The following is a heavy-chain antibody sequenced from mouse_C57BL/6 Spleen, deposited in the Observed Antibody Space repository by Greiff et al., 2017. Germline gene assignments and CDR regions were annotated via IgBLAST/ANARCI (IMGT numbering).Heavy chain of an antibody. J-gene: IGHJ3*01. CDR3: TRWCAY. V-gene: IGHV1-15*01. Sequence: QVQLQQSGAELVRPGASVTLSCKASGYTFTDYEMHWVKQTPVHGLEWIGAIDPETGGTAYNQKFKGKAILTADKSSSTAYMALRSLTAEDSAVYYCTRWCAYWGQGTLVTVSA. CDR2: IDPETGGT. CDR1: GYTFTDYE.